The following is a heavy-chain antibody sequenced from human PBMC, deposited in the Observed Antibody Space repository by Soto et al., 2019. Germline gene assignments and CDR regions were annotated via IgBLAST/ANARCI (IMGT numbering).Heavy chain of an antibody. V-gene: IGHV3-23*01. J-gene: IGHJ4*02. Sequence: EVQLLESGGGLVQPGGSLRLSCAASGFTFSSYAMSWVRQAPGKGLEWVSAISGSGGSTYYADSVKGRFTISRDNSKNTLYLQMNSLRAEDTAVYYCAKDRGRYYGSGSYSYFDYWGQGTLVTVSS. CDR3: AKDRGRYYGSGSYSYFDY. CDR2: ISGSGGST. CDR1: GFTFSSYA. D-gene: IGHD3-10*01.